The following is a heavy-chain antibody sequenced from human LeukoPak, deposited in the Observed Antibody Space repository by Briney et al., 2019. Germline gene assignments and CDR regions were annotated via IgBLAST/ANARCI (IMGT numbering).Heavy chain of an antibody. CDR2: INPSGGST. J-gene: IGHJ6*03. CDR3: ATLCCGSYYMDV. Sequence: ASVKVSCKTSGYTFTRYHMHWVRQAPGQGLEWMGMINPSGGSTSYAPKFQGRVTLTRDTSTSTVYMELSSLRSEDTAVYYCATLCCGSYYMDVWGKGTTVTVSS. CDR1: GYTFTRYH. D-gene: IGHD2-15*01. V-gene: IGHV1-46*01.